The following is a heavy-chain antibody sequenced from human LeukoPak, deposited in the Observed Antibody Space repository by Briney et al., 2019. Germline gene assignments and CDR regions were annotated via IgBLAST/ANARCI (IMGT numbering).Heavy chain of an antibody. D-gene: IGHD6-19*01. CDR3: AIIRIAVDGTSLAHYYGMDV. CDR1: GYTFTSYG. J-gene: IGHJ6*02. Sequence: ASVKVSCKASGYTFTSYGISWVRQAPGQGLEWMGWISAYNGNTNYAQKLQGRVTMTTDTSTSTAYMELRSLRSDDTAVYYCAIIRIAVDGTSLAHYYGMDVWGQGTTVTVSS. CDR2: ISAYNGNT. V-gene: IGHV1-18*01.